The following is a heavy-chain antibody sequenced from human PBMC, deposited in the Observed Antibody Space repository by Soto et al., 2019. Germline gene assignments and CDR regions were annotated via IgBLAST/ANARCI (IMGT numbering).Heavy chain of an antibody. J-gene: IGHJ6*02. CDR2: ISYDGSNK. D-gene: IGHD3-9*01. CDR1: GFIFNTYA. CDR3: ARPGSGYDILSGQYFYYYHAMDV. Sequence: GGSLRLSCATSGFIFNTYAMHWVRQASGKGLEWVAVISYDGSNKYYADSVKGRFTISRDNSKNTLYLQMNSLSNEDTAVYYCARPGSGYDILSGQYFYYYHAMDVWGQGXTVTVSS. V-gene: IGHV3-30-3*01.